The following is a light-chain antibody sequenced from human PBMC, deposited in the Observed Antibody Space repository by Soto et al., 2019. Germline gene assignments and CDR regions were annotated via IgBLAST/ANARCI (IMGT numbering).Light chain of an antibody. J-gene: IGLJ3*02. CDR2: DVS. CDR1: SSDDGGYNY. V-gene: IGLV2-14*01. Sequence: QSALTQPASVSGSPGQSIAISCTGTSSDDGGYNYVSWYQQHPGKTPNLMIYDVSNRPSGVSNRFSGSKSGNTASLTISGLQAEDEADYYCSLYTSSSTWVFGGGTKLTVL. CDR3: SLYTSSSTWV.